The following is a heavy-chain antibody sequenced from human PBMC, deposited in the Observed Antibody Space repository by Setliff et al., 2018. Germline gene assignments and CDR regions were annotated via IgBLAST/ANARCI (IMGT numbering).Heavy chain of an antibody. CDR1: GGSISSYY. Sequence: SETLSLTCTVSGGSISSYYWSWIRQPPGKGLEWIGYIYGSGSTYYNPSLKSRVTISVDTSKSQFSLKLNSMTAADTAVYYCARGAYCGGNCFYHFDHWGQGTLVTVSS. CDR2: IYGSGST. J-gene: IGHJ4*02. V-gene: IGHV4-59*08. CDR3: ARGAYCGGNCFYHFDH. D-gene: IGHD2-21*02.